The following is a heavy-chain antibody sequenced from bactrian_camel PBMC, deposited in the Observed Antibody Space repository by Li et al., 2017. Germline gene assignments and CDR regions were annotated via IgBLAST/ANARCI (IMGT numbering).Heavy chain of an antibody. Sequence: DVQLVESGGGSVDAGGSLRLSWAASGYSSIVNCMAWFRQAPGKEREGVASAYIGGGATFYNDSVKGRFTISKDNAKNIVYQQMNSLSPEDTAKYYCSAVDFDESPPGGACTAQEAVFFGRWGQGTQVTVS. CDR1: GYSSIVNC. CDR3: SAVDFDESPPGGACTAQEAVFFGR. J-gene: IGHJ6*01. D-gene: IGHD6*01. V-gene: IGHV3S40*01. CDR2: AYIGGGAT.